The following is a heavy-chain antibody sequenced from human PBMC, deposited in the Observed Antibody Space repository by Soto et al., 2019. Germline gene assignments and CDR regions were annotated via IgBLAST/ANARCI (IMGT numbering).Heavy chain of an antibody. CDR2: INHSGST. D-gene: IGHD3-22*01. J-gene: IGHJ5*02. CDR3: ARGLGSRVVVTRFDP. Sequence: SETLSLTCAVYGGSFSGYYWSWIRQSPGKGLEWIGEINHSGSTNYNPSLKSRVTISVDTSKNQFSLKLSSVTAADTAVYYCARGLGSRVVVTRFDPWGQGILVTVS. CDR1: GGSFSGYY. V-gene: IGHV4-34*01.